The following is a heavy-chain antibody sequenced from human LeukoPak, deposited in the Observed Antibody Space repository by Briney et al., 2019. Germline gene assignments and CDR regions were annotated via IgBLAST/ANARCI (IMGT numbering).Heavy chain of an antibody. CDR2: IYYSGST. J-gene: IGHJ4*02. V-gene: IGHV4-59*08. CDR3: ARHYYDYVWGSSRWYFDY. CDR1: GGSISSYY. D-gene: IGHD3-16*01. Sequence: PSETLSLTCTVSGGSISSYYWSWIRQPPGKGLEWIGYIYYSGSTNYNPSLKGRVTISVDTSKNQFPLKLSSVTAADTAVYYCARHYYDYVWGSSRWYFDYWGQGTLVTVSS.